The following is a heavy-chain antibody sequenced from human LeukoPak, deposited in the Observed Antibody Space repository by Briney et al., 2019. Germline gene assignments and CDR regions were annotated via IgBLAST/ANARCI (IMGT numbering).Heavy chain of an antibody. Sequence: GGSLRLSCAASGFIFSNYAMHWVRQTPGKGLDWVTVISYHGRDKFYADSVKGRFTISRDSSRNTLSLQMDSLRTEDTAVYYCVRQDCSSGACYLDHWGQGSLVTVSS. CDR2: ISYHGRDK. V-gene: IGHV3-30*04. CDR3: VRQDCSSGACYLDH. D-gene: IGHD3-22*01. CDR1: GFIFSNYA. J-gene: IGHJ4*02.